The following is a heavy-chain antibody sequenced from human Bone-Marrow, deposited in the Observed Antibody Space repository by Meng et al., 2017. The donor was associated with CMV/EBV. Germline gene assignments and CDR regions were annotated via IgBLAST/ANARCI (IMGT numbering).Heavy chain of an antibody. Sequence: QVQSVQAGAGMTKPGASVKVSCKASGYTFTSYGISWVRQAPGQGLEWMGWISAYNGNTNYAQKLQGRVTITTDTSTSTAYMELRSLRSDDTAVYYCARAGGWELLVGDWYFDLWGRGTLVTVSS. CDR3: ARAGGWELLVGDWYFDL. J-gene: IGHJ2*01. CDR2: ISAYNGNT. V-gene: IGHV1-18*01. CDR1: GYTFTSYG. D-gene: IGHD1-26*01.